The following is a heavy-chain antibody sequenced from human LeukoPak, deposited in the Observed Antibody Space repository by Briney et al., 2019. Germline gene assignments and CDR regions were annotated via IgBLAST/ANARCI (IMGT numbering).Heavy chain of an antibody. CDR1: GFIFSSYA. Sequence: VGSLRLSCAASGFIFSSYAMHWVRQAPGKGLDWVAVISYHGSDQFYADSVKGRFTISRDSSKNTLHLQMNSLRTEDTAVYYCVRQDCSGGACYLDFWGQGTPVTVSS. CDR3: VRQDCSGGACYLDF. V-gene: IGHV3-30*04. D-gene: IGHD2-15*01. J-gene: IGHJ4*02. CDR2: ISYHGSDQ.